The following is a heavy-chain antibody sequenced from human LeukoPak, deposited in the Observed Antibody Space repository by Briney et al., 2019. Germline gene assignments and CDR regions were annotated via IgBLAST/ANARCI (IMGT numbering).Heavy chain of an antibody. V-gene: IGHV1-18*01. CDR3: ARVPYYYDSSAESFDY. D-gene: IGHD3-22*01. Sequence: GASVKVSCKASGYTFTSYGISWVRQAPGQGLEWMGWISAYNGNTNYAQKLQGRVTMTTDTSTSTAYTELRSLRSDDTAVYYCARVPYYYDSSAESFDYWGQGTLVTVSS. J-gene: IGHJ4*02. CDR1: GYTFTSYG. CDR2: ISAYNGNT.